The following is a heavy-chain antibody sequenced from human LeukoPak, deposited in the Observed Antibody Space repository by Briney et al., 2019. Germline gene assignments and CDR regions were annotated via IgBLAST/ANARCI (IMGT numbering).Heavy chain of an antibody. CDR3: AREMGGNHNWFDP. CDR1: GVSISSTY. V-gene: IGHV4-4*07. D-gene: IGHD4-23*01. CDR2: IYTSGST. J-gene: IGHJ5*02. Sequence: AETLSLTCTASGVSISSTYWRWIRQPAGKGLEWMGLIYTSGSTNYKHSLKSRVTISVDTSKNPLSLNLSSVTAADTAVYYCAREMGGNHNWFDPWGRGTLATVSS.